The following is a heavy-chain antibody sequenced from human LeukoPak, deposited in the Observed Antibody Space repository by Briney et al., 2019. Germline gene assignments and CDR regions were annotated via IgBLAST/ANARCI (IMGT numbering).Heavy chain of an antibody. CDR2: ISGSSGII. V-gene: IGHV3-48*01. Sequence: GGSLRLSCAASGFTFNTYTMNWVRQAPGKGLEWVSYISGSSGIIDYADSVRGRFTISRDNSKNMLYLQMNSLRAEDTAVYYCARESSGYDSDYYYGMDVWGQGTTVTVSS. CDR3: ARESSGYDSDYYYGMDV. J-gene: IGHJ6*02. CDR1: GFTFNTYT. D-gene: IGHD5-12*01.